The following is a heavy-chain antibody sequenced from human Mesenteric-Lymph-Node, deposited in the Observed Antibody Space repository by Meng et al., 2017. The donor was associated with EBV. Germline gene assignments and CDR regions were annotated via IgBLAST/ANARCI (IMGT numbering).Heavy chain of an antibody. CDR2: IYYSGST. Sequence: VQLQGSGPGLVKPSETLSLTGTVSGDSVNDVNYYWSWIRQPPGKGLEWIAYIYYSGSTNFNPSLKSRAAISVDTSKNQFSLRLSSVTAADTAVYYCARTGRCSGDSCYYNWFDPWGQGTLVTVSS. CDR1: GDSVNDVNYY. D-gene: IGHD2-15*01. CDR3: ARTGRCSGDSCYYNWFDP. J-gene: IGHJ5*02. V-gene: IGHV4-61*01.